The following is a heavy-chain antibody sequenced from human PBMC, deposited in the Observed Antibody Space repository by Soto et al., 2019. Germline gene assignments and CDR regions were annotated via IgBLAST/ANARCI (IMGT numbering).Heavy chain of an antibody. D-gene: IGHD6-19*01. CDR1: GGTFSSYA. V-gene: IGHV1-69*01. Sequence: QVQLVQSGAEVKKPGSSVKVSCTASGGTFSSYAISWVRQAPGQGLEWMGGIIPIFGTANYAQKFQGRVTITADESTSTAYMELSSLRSEDTAVYYCARGYSSGWDLGYYYGMDVWGQGTTVTVSS. CDR2: IIPIFGTA. CDR3: ARGYSSGWDLGYYYGMDV. J-gene: IGHJ6*02.